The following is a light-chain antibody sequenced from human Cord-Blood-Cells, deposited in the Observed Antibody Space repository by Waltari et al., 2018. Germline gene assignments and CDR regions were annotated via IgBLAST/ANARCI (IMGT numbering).Light chain of an antibody. CDR3: SSYTSSSTWV. CDR2: EVS. CDR1: SSDVGGYNY. V-gene: IGLV2-14*01. J-gene: IGLJ3*02. Sequence: TISCTGTSSDVGGYNYVSWYQQHPGKAPKLMIYEVSNRPSGVSNRFSGSKSGNTASLTISGPQAEDEADYYCSSYTSSSTWVFGGGTKLTVL.